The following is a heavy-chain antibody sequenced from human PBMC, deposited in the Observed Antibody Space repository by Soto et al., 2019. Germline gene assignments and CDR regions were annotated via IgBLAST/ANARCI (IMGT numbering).Heavy chain of an antibody. CDR3: SYDTFGEMDF. CDR1: GYTFSHYW. Sequence: GGSLRLSCAASGYTFSHYWMHWVRQAPGKGLVWVSRVNPDGTITTYADSVKGRFTISRDNAKNTLYLQMNSLGVEDTFLYYCSYDTFGEMDFWGQGTPVTVSS. CDR2: VNPDGTIT. V-gene: IGHV3-74*01. D-gene: IGHD3-10*01. J-gene: IGHJ4*02.